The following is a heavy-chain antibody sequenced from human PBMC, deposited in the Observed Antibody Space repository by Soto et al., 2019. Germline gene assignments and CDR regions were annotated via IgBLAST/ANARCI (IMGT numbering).Heavy chain of an antibody. J-gene: IGHJ4*02. D-gene: IGHD6-13*01. CDR3: AKLPHRGEQQLPIDY. V-gene: IGHV3-30*18. Sequence: GGSLRLSCAASGFTFSSYGMHWVRQAPGKGLEWVAVISYDGSNKYYADSVKGRFTISRDNSKNTLYLQMNSLRAEDTAVYYCAKLPHRGEQQLPIDYWGQGTLVTVSS. CDR2: ISYDGSNK. CDR1: GFTFSSYG.